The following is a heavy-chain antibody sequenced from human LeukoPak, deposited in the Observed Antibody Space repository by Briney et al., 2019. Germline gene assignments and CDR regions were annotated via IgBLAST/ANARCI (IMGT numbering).Heavy chain of an antibody. CDR1: GFTFSSYW. CDR3: ARETLGYCSGGRCYAFDN. D-gene: IGHD2-15*01. CDR2: IKQDGSEK. V-gene: IGHV3-7*01. Sequence: GGSLRLSCAASGFTFSSYWMSCVRHAPGEGLEWVANIKQDGSEKNYVDSVKGRFTISRDNAKNSLYLQKNSLRAEDTAVYYCARETLGYCSGGRCYAFDNWGQGSLVTVSS. J-gene: IGHJ4*02.